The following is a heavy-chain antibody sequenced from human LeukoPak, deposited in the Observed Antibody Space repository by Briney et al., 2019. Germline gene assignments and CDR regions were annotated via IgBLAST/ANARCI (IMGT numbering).Heavy chain of an antibody. J-gene: IGHJ4*02. CDR3: AKDPYSSGWYY. CDR2: ISYDGSNK. CDR1: GFTFSSYG. Sequence: GGSLRLSCAASGFTFSSYGMHWVRQAPGKGLEWVAVISYDGSNKYYADSVKGRFTISRDNSKNTLYLQMNSLRAEDTAVYYCAKDPYSSGWYYWGQGTLVTVSS. D-gene: IGHD6-19*01. V-gene: IGHV3-30*18.